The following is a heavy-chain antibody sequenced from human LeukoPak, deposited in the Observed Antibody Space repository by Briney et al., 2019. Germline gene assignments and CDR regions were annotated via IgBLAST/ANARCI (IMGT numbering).Heavy chain of an antibody. D-gene: IGHD1-26*01. J-gene: IGHJ4*02. V-gene: IGHV4-34*01. CDR3: ARERSSGSYPLDFDY. Sequence: PSETLSLTCAVYGGSSSGYYWSWIRQPPGKGLEWIGEINHSGSINYSPSLKSRVTISVDTSKNQFSLKLSSVTAADTAVYYCARERSSGSYPLDFDYWGQGTLVTVSS. CDR2: INHSGSI. CDR1: GGSSSGYY.